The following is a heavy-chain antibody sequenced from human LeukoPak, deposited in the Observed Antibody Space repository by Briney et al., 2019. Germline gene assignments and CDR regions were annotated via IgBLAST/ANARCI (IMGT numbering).Heavy chain of an antibody. Sequence: ASVKVSCKASGYTXTSXGIXXXXXXXGQXXXXXGXISAYNGNTNYAQKLQGRVTMTTDTSTSTAYMELRSLRSDDTAVYYXARVVEGPSLLFDYWGQGTLVTVSS. V-gene: IGHV1-18*01. CDR3: ARVVEGPSLLFDY. D-gene: IGHD1-1*01. CDR1: GYTXTSXG. J-gene: IGHJ4*02. CDR2: ISAYNGNT.